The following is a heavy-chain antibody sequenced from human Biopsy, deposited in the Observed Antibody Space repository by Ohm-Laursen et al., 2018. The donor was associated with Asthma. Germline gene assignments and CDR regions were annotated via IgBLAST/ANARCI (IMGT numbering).Heavy chain of an antibody. D-gene: IGHD3-22*01. V-gene: IGHV1-69*15. Sequence: VSSVKVSCKASGGSFSNFAISWVRQSPGHGLEWMGRILTKFDITSYAEKFQGRVTITADESTSTTYMKLSRLRSEDTAVYYCARSYDTDSYPVLVLDYWGQGTLVTVSS. J-gene: IGHJ4*02. CDR3: ARSYDTDSYPVLVLDY. CDR2: ILTKFDIT. CDR1: GGSFSNFA.